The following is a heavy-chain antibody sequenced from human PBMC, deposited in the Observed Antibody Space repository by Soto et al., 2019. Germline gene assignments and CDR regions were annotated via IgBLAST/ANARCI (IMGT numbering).Heavy chain of an antibody. J-gene: IGHJ5*02. Sequence: EVQLLVSGGGSVQPGGSLRLSCAASGFSFSNYAMSWVRQAPGTGLEWVSAIDSGGGSTYYAASVKGRFSISRDNSMNTLYLQMNSLRAEDTAIYYCTKEHSNYPDNWFDPWGLGTLVTVSS. D-gene: IGHD4-4*01. CDR2: IDSGGGST. CDR1: GFSFSNYA. CDR3: TKEHSNYPDNWFDP. V-gene: IGHV3-23*01.